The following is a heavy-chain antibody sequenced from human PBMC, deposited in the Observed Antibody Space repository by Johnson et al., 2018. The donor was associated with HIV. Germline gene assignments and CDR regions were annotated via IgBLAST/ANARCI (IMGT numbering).Heavy chain of an antibody. CDR2: VNSDGSSL. D-gene: IGHD3-3*02. Sequence: EVQLVESGGGLVQPGGSLRLSCAASGFTFSNYWMHWVRQAPGKGLVWVSRVNSDGSSLSYADSVNGRFTISRDNAKNTLYLQMNSLRAEDTAAYYCARELSHDAFDIWGQGTMVTVSS. V-gene: IGHV3-74*01. CDR1: GFTFSNYW. CDR3: ARELSHDAFDI. J-gene: IGHJ3*02.